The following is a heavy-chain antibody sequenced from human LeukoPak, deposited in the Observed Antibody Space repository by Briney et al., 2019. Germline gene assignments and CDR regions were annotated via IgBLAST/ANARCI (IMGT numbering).Heavy chain of an antibody. Sequence: ASVKVSCKASGYTFTNYDINWVRQAPGQGVEWMGWISAHNGNTNYEQKLEGRVTMTTDTSTSAAYMELRSLRSDDTAVYYCARVTGEDAFDIWGQGTMVTVSS. D-gene: IGHD3-16*01. CDR2: ISAHNGNT. J-gene: IGHJ3*02. CDR3: ARVTGEDAFDI. V-gene: IGHV1-18*01. CDR1: GYTFTNYD.